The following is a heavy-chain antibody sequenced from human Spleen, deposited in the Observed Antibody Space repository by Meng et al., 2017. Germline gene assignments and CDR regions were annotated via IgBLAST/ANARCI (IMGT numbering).Heavy chain of an antibody. CDR2: VSAYNGNA. D-gene: IGHD6-13*01. CDR3: ARDYFSATWYARGFY. CDR1: GYTFTNYG. Sequence: VQVVQSGDEDKNQVAYLKVSFKASGYTFTNYGISWLRQAPGQGLEWMGWVSAYNGNANYAQNLQGRVTMTRDTSTSTVYMELSSLRSEDTAVYYCARDYFSATWYARGFYWGQGTLVTVSS. V-gene: IGHV1-18*01. J-gene: IGHJ4*02.